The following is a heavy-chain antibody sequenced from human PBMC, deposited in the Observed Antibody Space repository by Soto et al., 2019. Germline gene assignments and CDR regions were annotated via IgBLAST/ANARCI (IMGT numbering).Heavy chain of an antibody. CDR3: VTSRVSIAVAGETEYYFDY. V-gene: IGHV1-2*04. D-gene: IGHD6-19*01. CDR2: VNPNSGGT. CDR1: GYTFTGYY. Sequence: QVQLVQSGAEVKKPGASVTVSCKASGYTFTGYYIHWVRQAPGQGLEWMGWVNPNSGGTNYAQKFQGWVTMTRDTSISTAYMELSRLRSDDTAVYYCVTSRVSIAVAGETEYYFDYWGQGTLVTVSS. J-gene: IGHJ4*02.